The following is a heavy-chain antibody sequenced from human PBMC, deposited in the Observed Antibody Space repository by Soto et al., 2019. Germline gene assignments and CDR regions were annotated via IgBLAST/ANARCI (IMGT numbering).Heavy chain of an antibody. J-gene: IGHJ4*02. CDR3: AITRAFWSGSTLYYFDY. CDR1: GGTFSSYA. V-gene: IGHV1-69*13. D-gene: IGHD3-3*01. CDR2: IIPIFGTA. Sequence: ASVKVSCKASGGTFSSYAISWVRQAPGQGLEWMGGIIPIFGTANYAQKFQGRVTITADESTSTAYMELSSLRSEDTAVYYCAITRAFWSGSTLYYFDYWGQGTLVTSPQ.